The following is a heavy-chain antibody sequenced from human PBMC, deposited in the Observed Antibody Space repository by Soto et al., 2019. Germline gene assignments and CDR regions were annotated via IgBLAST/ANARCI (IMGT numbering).Heavy chain of an antibody. V-gene: IGHV4-34*01. J-gene: IGHJ6*03. CDR2: VNDVGGT. CDR3: ARGRRDSSSSYYYYFMDV. D-gene: IGHD6-6*01. CDR1: GGSFSTYH. Sequence: QVQLQQWGAGLLKPSETMSLTCAVYGGSFSTYHWSWIRQPPGKGLEWIGEVNDVGGTNYNPSLKSRVTIRIDTSKKQFSLKLTSVTAADTAVYYCARGRRDSSSSYYYYFMDVWGEGTTVTVSS.